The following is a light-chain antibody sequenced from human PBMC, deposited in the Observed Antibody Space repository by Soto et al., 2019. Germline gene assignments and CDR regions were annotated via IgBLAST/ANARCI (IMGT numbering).Light chain of an antibody. CDR1: QSISSW. V-gene: IGKV1-5*01. CDR2: DAS. J-gene: IGKJ1*01. CDR3: QQYNSYSWT. Sequence: IQLTQSPSTLSASVGDRVTITCRASQSISSWLAWYQQKPGKAPKLLIYDASSLESGVPSRFSGSGSGTEFTLTISSLQPDDFATYYCQQYNSYSWTFGQGTKV.